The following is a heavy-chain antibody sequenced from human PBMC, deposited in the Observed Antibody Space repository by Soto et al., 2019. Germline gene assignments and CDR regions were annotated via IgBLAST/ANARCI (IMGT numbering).Heavy chain of an antibody. CDR2: INQDGSDR. V-gene: IGHV3-7*01. Sequence: QPGGSLRLSCAGSGFSFSNNWMSWVRQAPGKGLEWVANINQDGSDRRYVGSAVGRFTISRDNAKNSLFLQMSSLGVEDTAIYYCARDVAFYNSFDPWGQGTLVTVSS. J-gene: IGHJ5*02. CDR1: GFSFSNNW. CDR3: ARDVAFYNSFDP.